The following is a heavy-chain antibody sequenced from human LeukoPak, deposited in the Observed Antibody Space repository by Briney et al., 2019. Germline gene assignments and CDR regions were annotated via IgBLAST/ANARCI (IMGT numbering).Heavy chain of an antibody. D-gene: IGHD2-15*01. CDR1: GDSVSSNSAA. Sequence: SQTLSLTCAISGDSVSSNSAAWNWIRQSPSRGLEWLGRTYYRSKWYNDYAVSVKSRITINPDTSKNQFSLQLNSVTPEDTAVYYCARAHCSGGSCHSLAFDIWGQGTMVTVSS. CDR2: TYYRSKWYN. CDR3: ARAHCSGGSCHSLAFDI. J-gene: IGHJ3*02. V-gene: IGHV6-1*01.